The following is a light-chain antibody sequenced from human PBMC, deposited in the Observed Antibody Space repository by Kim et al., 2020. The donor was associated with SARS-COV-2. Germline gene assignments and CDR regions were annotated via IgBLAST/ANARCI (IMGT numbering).Light chain of an antibody. V-gene: IGLV7-43*01. J-gene: IGLJ3*02. Sequence: GGTVTLTCASSTGGVTSGYYPNWVQQKPGQGPRALIYSKNNKHAWTPARFSGPPLGGKAALTLSGVQPEDEAEYYCLLYYGGAQLVFGGGTQLTVL. CDR1: TGGVTSGYY. CDR2: SKN. CDR3: LLYYGGAQLV.